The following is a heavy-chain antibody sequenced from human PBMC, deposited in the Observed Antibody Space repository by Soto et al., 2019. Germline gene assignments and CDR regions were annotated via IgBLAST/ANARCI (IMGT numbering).Heavy chain of an antibody. J-gene: IGHJ6*02. CDR2: LIPVFGTP. D-gene: IGHD3-22*01. V-gene: IGHV1-69*12. Sequence: QVQLVQSGAEVKKPGSSVKVSCKASGGSLSTYGISWVRQAPGQGLEWMGALIPVFGTPNYAQKFQDRVTITARESTTTVYMGVRSLTSEDTAVYYCARGDATKIVVTTYYAMDVWGQGTTVTVSS. CDR1: GGSLSTYG. CDR3: ARGDATKIVVTTYYAMDV.